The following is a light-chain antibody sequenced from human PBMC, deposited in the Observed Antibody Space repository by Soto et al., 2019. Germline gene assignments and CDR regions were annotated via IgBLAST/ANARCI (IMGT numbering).Light chain of an antibody. V-gene: IGLV2-18*02. CDR2: EVT. Sequence: QSVLTQPPSVSGSPGQSVAISCTGTRSDIGNFNRVSWYQQPPGTAPKVLIYEVTNRPSGVPDRFSGSKSGNTAFLIISGLQAEDEADYYCSSYTSTNTWVFGGGTKSPS. CDR3: SSYTSTNTWV. CDR1: RSDIGNFNR. J-gene: IGLJ3*02.